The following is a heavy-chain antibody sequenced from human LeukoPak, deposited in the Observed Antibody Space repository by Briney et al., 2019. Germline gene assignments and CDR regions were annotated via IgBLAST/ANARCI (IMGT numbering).Heavy chain of an antibody. J-gene: IGHJ4*02. CDR1: GYSFTSYW. D-gene: IGHD4-23*01. CDR3: ARLTNDYGGNGDFDY. V-gene: IGHV5-51*01. Sequence: GESLKISCKGSGYSFTSYWFGWVRQMPGKGLEWMGTIYPGESAKSYRPHFNGQVTISVDTSSSAAYLQWSSLKASDTAMYYCARLTNDYGGNGDFDYGGQGTLVTVSS. CDR2: IYPGESAK.